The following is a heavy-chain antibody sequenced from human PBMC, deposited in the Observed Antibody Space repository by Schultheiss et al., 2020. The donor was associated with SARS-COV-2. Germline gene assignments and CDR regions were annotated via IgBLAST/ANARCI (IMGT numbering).Heavy chain of an antibody. Sequence: SETLSLTCTVSGGSISSSSYCWGWVRQPPGKGLEWIGEIYHSGSTNYNPSLQSRVIIAVDTSKNHFSLKLASVTAADTATYYCARYGPVAMNTGAFDYWGQGTLVTVSS. CDR1: GGSISSSSYC. J-gene: IGHJ4*02. CDR2: IYHSGST. V-gene: IGHV4-39*07. D-gene: IGHD6-19*01. CDR3: ARYGPVAMNTGAFDY.